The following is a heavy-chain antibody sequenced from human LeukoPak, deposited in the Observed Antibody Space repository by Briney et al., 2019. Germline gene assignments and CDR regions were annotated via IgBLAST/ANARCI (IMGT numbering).Heavy chain of an antibody. CDR3: ARDPYYDSSGSQFDY. CDR1: GYTFTSYY. D-gene: IGHD3-22*01. J-gene: IGHJ4*02. V-gene: IGHV1-46*01. Sequence: ASVKVSCKASGYTFTSYYMHRVRQAPGQGLEWMGIINPSGGSTSYAQKFQGRVTMTRDMSTSTVYMELSSLRSEDTAVYYCARDPYYDSSGSQFDYWGQGTLVTVSS. CDR2: INPSGGST.